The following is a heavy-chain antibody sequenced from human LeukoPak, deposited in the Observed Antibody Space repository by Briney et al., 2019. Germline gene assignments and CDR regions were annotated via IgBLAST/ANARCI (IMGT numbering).Heavy chain of an antibody. CDR1: GFTFSSYG. Sequence: GRSLRLSCAASGFTFSSYGMHWVRQAPGKGLEWVAVISYDGSNKYYADSVKGRFTISRDNSKNTLYLQMNSLRAEDTAVYYCAKDSSSSGPFDYWGQGTLVTVSS. J-gene: IGHJ4*02. CDR2: ISYDGSNK. D-gene: IGHD6-6*01. CDR3: AKDSSSSGPFDY. V-gene: IGHV3-30*18.